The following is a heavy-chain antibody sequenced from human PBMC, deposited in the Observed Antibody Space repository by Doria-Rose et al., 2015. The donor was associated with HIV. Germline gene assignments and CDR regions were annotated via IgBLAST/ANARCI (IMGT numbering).Heavy chain of an antibody. D-gene: IGHD6-13*01. CDR3: ARIKSSRWYHKYYFDF. CDR1: GVSHSSPGMG. V-gene: IGHV2-26*01. CDR2: IFSDDER. J-gene: IGHJ4*02. Sequence: QITLKESGPVLVKPTETLTLTCTVSGVSHSSPGMGVSWIRQPPGKALEWLANIFSDDERSYKTSLKSRPTISRTTSKSQLLLTMTDMDPVDTATYYCARIKSSRWYHKYYFDFWGQGTLVIVSA.